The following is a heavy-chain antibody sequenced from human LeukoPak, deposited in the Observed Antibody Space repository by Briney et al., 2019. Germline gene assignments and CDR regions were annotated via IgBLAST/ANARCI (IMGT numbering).Heavy chain of an antibody. CDR2: IKGDGSEK. CDR1: GFTFNRHW. CDR3: ARIDYDSWSNYLGFDC. J-gene: IGHJ4*02. Sequence: GGSLRLSCAGSGFTFNRHWMSWVRQAPGKGLEWVANIKGDGSEKYYVDSVKGRFTISRDNAKNSLYLQMSSLRGEDTAVYYCARIDYDSWSNYLGFDCWGQGTRVTVSS. D-gene: IGHD3-3*01. V-gene: IGHV3-7*03.